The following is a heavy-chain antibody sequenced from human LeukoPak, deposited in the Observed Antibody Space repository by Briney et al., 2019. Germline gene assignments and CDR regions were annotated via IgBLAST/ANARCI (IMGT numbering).Heavy chain of an antibody. CDR3: ARDSGDGYTSPFDY. Sequence: SQTLSLTCAVSGGSISSGGYSWSWIRRPPGKGLEWIGYIYYSGSTNYNPSLKSRVTISVDTSKNQFSLKLSSVTAADTAVYYCARDSGDGYTSPFDYWGQGTLVTVSS. V-gene: IGHV4-30-4*07. D-gene: IGHD5-24*01. CDR2: IYYSGST. CDR1: GGSISSGGYS. J-gene: IGHJ4*02.